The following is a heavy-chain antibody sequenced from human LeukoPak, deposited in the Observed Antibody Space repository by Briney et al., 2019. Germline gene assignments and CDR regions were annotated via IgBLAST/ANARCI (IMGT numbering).Heavy chain of an antibody. CDR2: IYYSGST. CDR1: GGSISSYY. D-gene: IGHD3-22*01. J-gene: IGHJ4*02. CDR3: ARRSYDSSGSLDY. Sequence: SETLSLTCTVSGGSISSYYWSWIRQAPGKGLEWIGYIYYSGSTNYNPSLKSRVTISVDTSKNQFSLKLSSVTAADTAVYYCARRSYDSSGSLDYWGQGTLVTVSS. V-gene: IGHV4-59*01.